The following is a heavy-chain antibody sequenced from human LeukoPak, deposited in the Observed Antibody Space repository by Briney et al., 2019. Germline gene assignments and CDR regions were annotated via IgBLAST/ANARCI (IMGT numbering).Heavy chain of an antibody. V-gene: IGHV1-69*13. Sequence: GASVKVSCKASGGTFSSYAISWVRQAPGQGLEWMGGIIPIFGTANYAQKFQGRVTITADESTSTAYMELSSLRSEDTAVYYCARDRFSALTYDFWSGYYRWFDPWGQGTLVTVSS. J-gene: IGHJ5*02. CDR1: GGTFSSYA. CDR3: ARDRFSALTYDFWSGYYRWFDP. CDR2: IIPIFGTA. D-gene: IGHD3-3*01.